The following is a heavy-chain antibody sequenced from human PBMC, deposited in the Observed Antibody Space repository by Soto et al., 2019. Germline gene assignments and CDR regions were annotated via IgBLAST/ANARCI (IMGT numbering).Heavy chain of an antibody. J-gene: IGHJ4*01. Sequence: EVQLLESGGDLVQPGGSLRLSCAASGFTFTSYAMSWIRQAPGKGLEWVSAITGGGDNTYYADSVKGRFTISRDNSKNTLYLQMNSLRAEDTAFYYCTQDGGSRDWLTVNWGQEPWSPSPQ. CDR2: ITGGGDNT. CDR1: GFTFTSYA. D-gene: IGHD3-9*01. CDR3: TQDGGSRDWLTVN. V-gene: IGHV3-23*01.